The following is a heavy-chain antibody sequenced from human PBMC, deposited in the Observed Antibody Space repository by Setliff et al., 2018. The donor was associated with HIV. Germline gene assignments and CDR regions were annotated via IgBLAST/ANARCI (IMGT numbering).Heavy chain of an antibody. J-gene: IGHJ4*02. CDR1: GGSISSANFY. V-gene: IGHV4-61*02. CDR3: ARCHVYSGSCD. CDR2: LYTSGST. D-gene: IGHD6-19*01. Sequence: LSLTCSVPGGSISSANFYWTWIRQPAGKGLEWIGLLYTSGSTNYNPSLKSRVTMSIDTSKNHFSLKLVSVTAADTAVYYCARCHVYSGSCDWGQGTLVTVSS.